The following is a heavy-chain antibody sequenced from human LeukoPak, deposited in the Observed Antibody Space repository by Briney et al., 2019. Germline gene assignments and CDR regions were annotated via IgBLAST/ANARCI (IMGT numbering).Heavy chain of an antibody. CDR3: ASEGWQVLDY. CDR2: IRYDESKK. J-gene: IGHJ4*02. CDR1: GFTFSYYG. D-gene: IGHD2-15*01. Sequence: GRSLRLSCAASGFTFSYYGMHWVRQAPGKGLEWVAFIRYDESKKFYGDSVKGRFTISRDNSKNTLYLQMNSLRTEDTAVYYCASEGWQVLDYWGQGTLVTVSS. V-gene: IGHV3-30*02.